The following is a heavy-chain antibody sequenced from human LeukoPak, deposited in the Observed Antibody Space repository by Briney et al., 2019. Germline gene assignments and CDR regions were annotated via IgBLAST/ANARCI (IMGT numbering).Heavy chain of an antibody. CDR2: INAGNGNT. D-gene: IGHD2-21*02. J-gene: IGHJ4*02. Sequence: ASVKVSCKASGYTFTSYAMHWVRQAPGQRLEWMGWINAGNGNTKYSQKFQGRVTITRDTSASTAYMELSSLRSEDTAVYYCASRLAYCGGDCWDFDYWGQGTLVTVSS. CDR3: ASRLAYCGGDCWDFDY. CDR1: GYTFTSYA. V-gene: IGHV1-3*01.